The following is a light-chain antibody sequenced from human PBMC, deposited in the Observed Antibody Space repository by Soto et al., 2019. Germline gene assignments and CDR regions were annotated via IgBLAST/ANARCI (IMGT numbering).Light chain of an antibody. CDR1: QSISSW. CDR2: AAS. Sequence: DIQMTPSHSTLSASVLDIVTITFRSSQSISSWLAWYQQKPGKAPKLLIYAASTLQSGVPSRFRGSGSGTEIPLTISSLQPEDFAPYYCQQLNSYPRKFGHGTKV. CDR3: QQLNSYPRK. J-gene: IGKJ1*01. V-gene: IGKV1-5*01.